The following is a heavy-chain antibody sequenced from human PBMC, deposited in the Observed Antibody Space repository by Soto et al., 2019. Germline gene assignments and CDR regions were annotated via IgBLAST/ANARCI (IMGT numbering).Heavy chain of an antibody. CDR3: ARVLSFCSGGSYYDAKMGFDY. Sequence: GWSLRLSCASSGFTFIDYYMSWIRQAPGKGLEWVSYISSSGSTIYYADSVKGRFTISRDNAKNSLYLQMNSLRAEDTAVYYCARVLSFCSGGSYYDAKMGFDYWGQGTLVTVSS. V-gene: IGHV3-11*01. J-gene: IGHJ4*02. D-gene: IGHD2-15*01. CDR1: GFTFIDYY. CDR2: ISSSGSTI.